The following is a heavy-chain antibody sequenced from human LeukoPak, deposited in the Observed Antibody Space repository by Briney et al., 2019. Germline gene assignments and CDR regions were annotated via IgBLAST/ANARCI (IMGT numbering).Heavy chain of an antibody. Sequence: GASVKVSCKASGYTFTVYFMHWVRQAPGQGLEWMGWINPNSGGTNYAQKFQGRVTMTRDTSISTAYMALSRLRSDDTAVYYCARELNYDSSGYYFDYWGQGTLVTVSS. CDR3: ARELNYDSSGYYFDY. CDR1: GYTFTVYF. J-gene: IGHJ4*02. D-gene: IGHD3-22*01. V-gene: IGHV1-2*02. CDR2: INPNSGGT.